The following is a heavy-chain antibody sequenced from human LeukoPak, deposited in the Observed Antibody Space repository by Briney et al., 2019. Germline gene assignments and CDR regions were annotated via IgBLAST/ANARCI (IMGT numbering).Heavy chain of an antibody. CDR2: FSLDTDRI. D-gene: IGHD2-15*01. V-gene: IGHV3-9*01. Sequence: PGGSLRLSCVASGLTLDYYAMHWVRQATGKGLEWVAGFSLDTDRIDYADSVKGRFTVSRDNAKNSLYLQMNSLRPEDTAVYYCGKDITPGGMDVWGQGTTVTVSS. CDR3: GKDITPGGMDV. CDR1: GLTLDYYA. J-gene: IGHJ6*02.